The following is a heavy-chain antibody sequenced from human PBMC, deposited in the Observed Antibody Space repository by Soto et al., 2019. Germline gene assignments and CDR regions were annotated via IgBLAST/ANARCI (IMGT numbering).Heavy chain of an antibody. Sequence: LRLSCAASGFTFSSYWMSWVRQAPGKGLEWVANIKQDGSEKYYVDSVKGRLTISRDNAKNSLYLQMNSLRAEDTAVYYCAREAGYSSSDYYGMDVWGQGTTVTVSS. CDR2: IKQDGSEK. J-gene: IGHJ6*02. CDR1: GFTFSSYW. D-gene: IGHD6-6*01. V-gene: IGHV3-7*01. CDR3: AREAGYSSSDYYGMDV.